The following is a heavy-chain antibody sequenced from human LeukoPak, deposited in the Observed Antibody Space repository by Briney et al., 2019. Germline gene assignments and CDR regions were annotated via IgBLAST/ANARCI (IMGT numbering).Heavy chain of an antibody. CDR1: GYSFTSYW. CDR2: VYPGDSDT. V-gene: IGHV5-51*01. J-gene: IGHJ4*02. D-gene: IGHD2-2*02. Sequence: GESLKISCKGSGYSFTSYWIGWVRQMPGKGLEWMGIVYPGDSDTRYSPSFQGQVTISADKSISTAYLQWSSLKASDTAMYYCARRDCSNTSCYTWDYWGQGTLVTVSS. CDR3: ARRDCSNTSCYTWDY.